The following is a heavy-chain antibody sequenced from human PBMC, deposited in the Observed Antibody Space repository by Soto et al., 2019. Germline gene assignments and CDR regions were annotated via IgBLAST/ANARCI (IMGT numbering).Heavy chain of an antibody. V-gene: IGHV3-48*03. CDR2: ISTTGGHV. Sequence: EVRLVESGGDLVKSGGSLRLSCVGSGFLFRNYEMNWVRQAPGKGLEWLAHISTTGGHVSESDSVKGRFTISRANTKHTLYLQMNSLRTEDTVVYYCVSQPHWARPFESWGQVALVNVAS. J-gene: IGHJ4*02. D-gene: IGHD7-27*01. CDR1: GFLFRNYE. CDR3: VSQPHWARPFES.